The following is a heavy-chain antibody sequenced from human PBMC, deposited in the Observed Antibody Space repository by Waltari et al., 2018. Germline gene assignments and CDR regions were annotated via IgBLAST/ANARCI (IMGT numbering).Heavy chain of an antibody. CDR1: GVSITSTRHY. V-gene: IGHV4-39*01. Sequence: QLQLQESGPRLVRPSETLSLICRVSGVSITSTRHYLAWIRPSPGQGLEWIGTVSYSGTTYISPSLKSRVSVSRDTSKNQVSLILGSVTAADMAVYYCATYIGASVGTAAFDVWGQGTMVTVSS. D-gene: IGHD5-12*01. CDR3: ATYIGASVGTAAFDV. CDR2: VSYSGTT. J-gene: IGHJ3*01.